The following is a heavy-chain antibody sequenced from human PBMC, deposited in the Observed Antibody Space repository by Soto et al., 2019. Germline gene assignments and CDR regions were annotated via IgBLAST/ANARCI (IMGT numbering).Heavy chain of an antibody. CDR2: IKSHTDGGTT. D-gene: IGHD6-25*01. CDR3: ATAPGYWASAPLDY. J-gene: IGHJ4*02. Sequence: EVQLVESGGGLVKPGGSLRLSCAVSDFTFTNAWMNWVRQAPGKGLEWVARIKSHTDGGTTDYAAPLKGRFTISREDSRNTLFLQMSSLKTEDTAVYFCATAPGYWASAPLDYWGQGTLVTVSS. V-gene: IGHV3-15*07. CDR1: DFTFTNAW.